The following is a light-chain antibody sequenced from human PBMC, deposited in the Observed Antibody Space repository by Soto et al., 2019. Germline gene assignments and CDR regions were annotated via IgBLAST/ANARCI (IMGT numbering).Light chain of an antibody. J-gene: IGKJ1*01. CDR3: QQYDSSPWT. CDR2: GAS. CDR1: QSVSSSY. Sequence: EIVLTQSPGTPSLSPGERATLSCRASQSVSSSYLAWYQQKPGQAPSLLIYGASSSSTGIPDRFGGSGSGTGFTLTISRLEPEDFAVYYCQQYDSSPWTFGQGTKVEIK. V-gene: IGKV3-20*01.